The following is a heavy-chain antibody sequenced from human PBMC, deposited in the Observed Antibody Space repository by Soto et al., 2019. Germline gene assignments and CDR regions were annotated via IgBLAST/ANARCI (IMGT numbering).Heavy chain of an antibody. Sequence: AESLKISCNVSGFSFTSYCIRGGRQMGGRGLEWMGRIAPDDSDSDYSPSFQGHVTFSVDTSINTAYLQWKNLKASDTGIYYCARHPTMIPFDSWGQGTLVTVSS. CDR1: GFSFTSYC. V-gene: IGHV5-10-1*01. CDR2: IAPDDSDS. CDR3: ARHPTMIPFDS. D-gene: IGHD3-22*01. J-gene: IGHJ4*02.